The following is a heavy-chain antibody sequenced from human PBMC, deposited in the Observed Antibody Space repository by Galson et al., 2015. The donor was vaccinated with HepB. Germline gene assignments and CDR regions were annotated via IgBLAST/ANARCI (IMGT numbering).Heavy chain of an antibody. CDR1: GGTFSSYA. V-gene: IGHV1-69*13. CDR2: IIPIFGTA. D-gene: IGHD2-2*01. Sequence: SVKVSCKASGGTFSSYAISWVRQAPGQGLEWMGGIIPIFGTANYTQKFQGRVTITADESTSTAYMELSSPRSEDTAVYYCATTLGVVVDSSFDYWGQGTLVTVSS. J-gene: IGHJ4*02. CDR3: ATTLGVVVDSSFDY.